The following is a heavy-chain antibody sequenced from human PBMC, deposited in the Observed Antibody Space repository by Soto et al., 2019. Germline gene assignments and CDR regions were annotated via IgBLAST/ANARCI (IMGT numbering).Heavy chain of an antibody. Sequence: EVQLVESGGGLVQPGGSLRLSCAASGFTFSSYGMNWVRQTPGKGLEWVSYISTGSATIYYAESVKGRLTTSRDNAKISLYLQMDSLRDEDTAVYFCARDSASYSSSSGSYWYFDLWGRGTLVTVSS. D-gene: IGHD6-6*01. CDR1: GFTFSSYG. V-gene: IGHV3-48*02. CDR2: ISTGSATI. CDR3: ARDSASYSSSSGSYWYFDL. J-gene: IGHJ2*01.